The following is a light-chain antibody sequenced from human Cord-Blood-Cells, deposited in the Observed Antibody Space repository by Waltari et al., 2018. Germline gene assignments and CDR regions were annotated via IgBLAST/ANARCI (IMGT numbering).Light chain of an antibody. CDR3: CSYAGSSTYV. J-gene: IGLJ1*01. CDR2: EGS. V-gene: IGLV2-23*01. CDR1: SSDVGSSNL. Sequence: QSALTQPASVSGSPGQSITISCTVTSSDVGSSNLVSWYQQHPGKAPKLMIYEGSKRPSGVSNRFSGSKSGNTASLTISGLQAEDEADYYCCSYAGSSTYVFGTGTKVTVL.